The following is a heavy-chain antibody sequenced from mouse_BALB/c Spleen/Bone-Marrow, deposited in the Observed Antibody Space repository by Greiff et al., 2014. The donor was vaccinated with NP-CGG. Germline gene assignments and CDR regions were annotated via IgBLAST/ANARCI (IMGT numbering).Heavy chain of an antibody. CDR2: INPYNGGT. V-gene: IGHV1-18*01. Sequence: VQLKESGPELVKPGASMKISCKASGYSFTGYTMNWVKQSHGKNLEWIGLINPYNGGTRYNQKFKGKATLTVDKPSSTAYMELLSLTSEDSAVYYCARGPPLYYDYGFDYWGQGTTLTVSS. J-gene: IGHJ2*01. CDR1: GYSFTGYT. CDR3: ARGPPLYYDYGFDY. D-gene: IGHD2-4*01.